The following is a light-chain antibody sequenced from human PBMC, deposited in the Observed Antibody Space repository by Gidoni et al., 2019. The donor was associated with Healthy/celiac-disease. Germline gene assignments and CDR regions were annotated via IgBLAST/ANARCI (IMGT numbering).Light chain of an antibody. CDR3: QQYYSYPRT. CDR2: AES. CDR1: QGISSD. Sequence: IRMTQSPSSFSASTGDRVTITCRASQGISSDLAWYQQKPGKAPKLLIYAESTLQSGVPSRFSGSGSGTDFTLTISCLHSEDFATYYWQQYYSYPRTFXPXTKVDIK. V-gene: IGKV1-8*01. J-gene: IGKJ3*01.